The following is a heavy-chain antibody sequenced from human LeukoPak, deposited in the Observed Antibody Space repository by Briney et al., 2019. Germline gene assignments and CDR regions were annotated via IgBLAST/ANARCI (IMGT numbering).Heavy chain of an antibody. Sequence: ASVKVSCKASGCTFTSYDINWVRQATGQGLEWMGWMNPNSGNTGYAQKFQGRVTMTRNTSISTAYMELSSLRSEDTAVYYCALGYFDWPHWYYYYMDVWGKGTTVTVSS. D-gene: IGHD3-9*01. CDR1: GCTFTSYD. J-gene: IGHJ6*03. CDR2: MNPNSGNT. CDR3: ALGYFDWPHWYYYYMDV. V-gene: IGHV1-8*01.